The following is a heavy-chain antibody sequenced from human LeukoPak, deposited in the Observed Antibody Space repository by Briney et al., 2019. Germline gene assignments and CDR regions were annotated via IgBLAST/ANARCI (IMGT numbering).Heavy chain of an antibody. Sequence: PGGSLTLSCAASGFTFSSYAMTWVRQAPGKGLEWVSGISGSGGNTYYTDSVRGRLSISRDNSKNTLYLQVNSLRAEDTAVYYCARRGASSGGLDYWGQGTLVTVSS. CDR2: ISGSGGNT. V-gene: IGHV3-23*01. D-gene: IGHD6-19*01. CDR3: ARRGASSGGLDY. CDR1: GFTFSSYA. J-gene: IGHJ4*02.